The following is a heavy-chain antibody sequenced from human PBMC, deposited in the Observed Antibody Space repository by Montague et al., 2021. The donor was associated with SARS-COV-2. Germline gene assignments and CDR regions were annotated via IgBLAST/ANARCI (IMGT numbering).Heavy chain of an antibody. CDR1: AGSISTNSYY. CDR3: ARLWYFYGSGSYKNSWFAH. V-gene: IGHV4-39*02. J-gene: IGHJ5*02. Sequence: SETLSLTCTASAGSISTNSYYWAWIRQPPGKGLEWIGSISDSGSTYFNPSLEGRLTMSVDTSKNHLSLKLRSVTAADTAVYYCARLWYFYGSGSYKNSWFAHWGQGTRVTVSS. CDR2: ISDSGST. D-gene: IGHD3-10*01.